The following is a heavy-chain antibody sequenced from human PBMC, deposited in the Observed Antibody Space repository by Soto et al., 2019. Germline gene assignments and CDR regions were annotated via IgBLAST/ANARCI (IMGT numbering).Heavy chain of an antibody. J-gene: IGHJ5*02. CDR1: GFTVSNTY. CDR3: ARALPVAKGGFDP. CDR2: IYTAGGT. D-gene: IGHD2-2*01. V-gene: IGHV3-53*02. Sequence: EVQLVETGGGLIQPGGSLRLSCAASGFTVSNTYMTWVRQPPGKGLECFSVIYTAGGTNYADSVKGRFIISRDNSKNTLYLQMISLRAEDTAVYYCARALPVAKGGFDPWGQGTLVTVSS.